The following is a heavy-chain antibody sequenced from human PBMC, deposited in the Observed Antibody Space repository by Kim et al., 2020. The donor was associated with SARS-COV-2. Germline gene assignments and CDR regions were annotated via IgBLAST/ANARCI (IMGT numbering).Heavy chain of an antibody. V-gene: IGHV4-39*01. D-gene: IGHD3-16*01. CDR3: ARPDLQGVYGMDV. J-gene: IGHJ6*02. Sequence: SETLSLTCTVSGGSISSSSYYWGWIRQPPGKGLEWIGSIYYSGSTYYNPSLKSRVTISVDTSKNQFSLKLSSVTAADTAVYYCARPDLQGVYGMDVWGQGTTVTVSS. CDR2: IYYSGST. CDR1: GGSISSSSYY.